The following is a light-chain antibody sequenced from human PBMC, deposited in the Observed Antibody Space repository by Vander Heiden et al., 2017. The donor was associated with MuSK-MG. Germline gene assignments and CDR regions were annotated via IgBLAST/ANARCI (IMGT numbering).Light chain of an antibody. Sequence: DIVMTQSPDSLAVSLGERATINCKSSQSGLYGSNSKNYLAWYQQKPGQPPKLLIYWASTRESGVPDRFSGSGSGTDFTLTISSLQAEDVAVYYCQHEVSSLRTFGQGTKVEIK. CDR3: QHEVSSLRT. J-gene: IGKJ1*01. CDR2: WAS. CDR1: QSGLYGSNSKNY. V-gene: IGKV4-1*01.